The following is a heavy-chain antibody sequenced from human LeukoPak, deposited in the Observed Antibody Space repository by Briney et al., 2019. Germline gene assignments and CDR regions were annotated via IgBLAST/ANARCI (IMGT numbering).Heavy chain of an antibody. CDR3: ATLGGDYDFWSGYYYYFDY. CDR1: GFTFSSYA. Sequence: GGSLRLSCAASGFTFSSYAMSWVRQAPGKGLEWVSAVSGSGGSTYYADSVKGRFTISRDNSKNTLYLQMNSLRAEDTAVYYCATLGGDYDFWSGYYYYFDYWGQGTLVTVSS. CDR2: VSGSGGST. V-gene: IGHV3-23*01. D-gene: IGHD3-3*01. J-gene: IGHJ4*02.